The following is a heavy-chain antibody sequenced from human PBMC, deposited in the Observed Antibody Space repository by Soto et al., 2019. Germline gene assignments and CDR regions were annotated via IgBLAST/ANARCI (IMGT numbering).Heavy chain of an antibody. D-gene: IGHD3-10*01. V-gene: IGHV4-34*01. J-gene: IGHJ5*02. CDR1: GGSFSGYY. Sequence: SETLSLTCAVYGGSFSGYYWSWIRQPPGKGLEWIGEINHSGSTNYNPSLKSRVTISVDTSKNQCSLKLSSVTAADTAVYYCARGRKGFRGSGSYVRNLNWFDPWGQGTLVTVSS. CDR3: ARGRKGFRGSGSYVRNLNWFDP. CDR2: INHSGST.